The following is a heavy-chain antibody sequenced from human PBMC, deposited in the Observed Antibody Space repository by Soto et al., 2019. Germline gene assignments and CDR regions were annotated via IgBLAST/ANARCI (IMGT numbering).Heavy chain of an antibody. CDR3: AKNYGNAFDI. Sequence: SQTLSLTCAVSGGSISSGGYSWSWIRQPPGKGLEWIGYIYHSGSTYYNPSLKSRVTISVDTSKNQFSLKLSSVTAADTAVYYCAKNYGNAFDIWGQGTMVTVSS. J-gene: IGHJ3*02. CDR2: IYHSGST. D-gene: IGHD3-10*01. V-gene: IGHV4-30-2*02. CDR1: GGSISSGGYS.